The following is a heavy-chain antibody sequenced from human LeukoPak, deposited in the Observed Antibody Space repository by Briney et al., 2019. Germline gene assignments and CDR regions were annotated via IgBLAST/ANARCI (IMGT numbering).Heavy chain of an antibody. CDR2: ISGYNGKT. V-gene: IGHV1-18*01. Sequence: ASVKVSCKASGYTFTSYGISWVRQAPGQGLEWMGWISGYNGKTNYAQKLQGRVTMTTDTSTSTAYMELRSLRSDDTAMYYCARSSGYYSSLFYMHVWGKGTTVTVSS. D-gene: IGHD3-22*01. CDR3: ARSSGYYSSLFYMHV. CDR1: GYTFTSYG. J-gene: IGHJ6*03.